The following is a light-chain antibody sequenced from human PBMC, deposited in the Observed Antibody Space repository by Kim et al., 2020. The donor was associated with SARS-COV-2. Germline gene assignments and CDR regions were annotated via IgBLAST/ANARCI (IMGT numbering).Light chain of an antibody. Sequence: ASVGDRVPSTCRASQAIRNDLAWYQQKPGKAPKFLIYAASTLESGVPSRFSGSGSGTDFTLTISSLQPEDFATYYCLQDYNYPWTFGQGTKVDIK. CDR2: AAS. J-gene: IGKJ1*01. CDR3: LQDYNYPWT. CDR1: QAIRND. V-gene: IGKV1-6*01.